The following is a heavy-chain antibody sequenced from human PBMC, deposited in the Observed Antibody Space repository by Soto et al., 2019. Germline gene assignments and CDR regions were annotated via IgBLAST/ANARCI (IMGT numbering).Heavy chain of an antibody. Sequence: EVQLVESGGGLVQPGGSLRLSCAASGFTFSSYSMNWVRQAPGKGLEWVSYISSSSSTIYYADSVKGRFIISRDNAKNSLYLQMNSLRAEDTAVYYCARWAFKDYIWGSYRGLDYWGQGTLVTVSS. CDR3: ARWAFKDYIWGSYRGLDY. CDR2: ISSSSSTI. D-gene: IGHD3-16*02. CDR1: GFTFSSYS. J-gene: IGHJ4*02. V-gene: IGHV3-48*01.